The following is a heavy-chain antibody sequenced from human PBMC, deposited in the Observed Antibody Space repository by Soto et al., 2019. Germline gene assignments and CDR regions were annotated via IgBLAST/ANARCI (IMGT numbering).Heavy chain of an antibody. Sequence: QVQLVQSGAEVGKPGASVKVSCEASGYRFNAYYIHWVRQAPGQGLEWMGSINPNSGGTNSAQKFQGRVTMTRDTSITTAYMELSSLRSDDTAVYYCARVPSGGFAFEIWGQGTMVTVSS. V-gene: IGHV1-2*02. CDR2: INPNSGGT. J-gene: IGHJ3*02. CDR3: ARVPSGGFAFEI. D-gene: IGHD6-19*01. CDR1: GYRFNAYY.